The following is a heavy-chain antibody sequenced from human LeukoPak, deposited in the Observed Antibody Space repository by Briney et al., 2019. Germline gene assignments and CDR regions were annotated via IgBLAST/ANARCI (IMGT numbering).Heavy chain of an antibody. Sequence: PSETLSLTCAVYGGSFSGYYWSWIRQPPGKGLEWIGEINHSGSTNYNPSLKSRVTISVDTSKNQFSLKLSSVTAADTAVYYCSRGNSSGWYGYYFDYWGQGTLVTVSS. V-gene: IGHV4-34*01. CDR2: INHSGST. D-gene: IGHD6-19*01. J-gene: IGHJ4*02. CDR3: SRGNSSGWYGYYFDY. CDR1: GGSFSGYY.